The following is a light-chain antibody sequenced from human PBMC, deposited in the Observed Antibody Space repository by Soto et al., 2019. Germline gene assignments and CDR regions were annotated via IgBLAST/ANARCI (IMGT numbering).Light chain of an antibody. CDR1: QSVSSSY. J-gene: IGKJ4*01. CDR2: GAS. CDR3: QQSASVALT. Sequence: EIVLTQSPGALSLSPGERATLSCRASQSVSSSYLAWYQQKPGQAPRLLIYGASSRATGIPDRFSGSGSGTDFTLTTSRLEPEDFAVYYWQQSASVALTFGGWTKVEIK. V-gene: IGKV3-20*01.